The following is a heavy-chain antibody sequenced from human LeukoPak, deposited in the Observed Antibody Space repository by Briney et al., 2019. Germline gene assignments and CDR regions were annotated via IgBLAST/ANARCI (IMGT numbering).Heavy chain of an antibody. D-gene: IGHD3-3*01. J-gene: IGHJ4*02. CDR1: GYTLTGYY. Sequence: ASVTVSCKASGYTLTGYYMHWVRQAPGQGLEWMGWINPNSGGTNYAQKFQGRVTMTRDTSISTAYMELSRLRSDDTAVYYCARDGYDFWSGYNNFDYWGQGTLVTVSS. CDR3: ARDGYDFWSGYNNFDY. V-gene: IGHV1-2*02. CDR2: INPNSGGT.